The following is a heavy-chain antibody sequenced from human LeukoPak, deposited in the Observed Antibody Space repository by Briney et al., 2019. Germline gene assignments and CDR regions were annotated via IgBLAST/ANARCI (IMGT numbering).Heavy chain of an antibody. J-gene: IGHJ3*02. CDR1: GGSISSYY. CDR2: IYYSGST. D-gene: IGHD1-26*01. CDR3: ARYIVSYPHDAFDI. Sequence: ASETLSLTCTVSGGSISSYYRSWIRQPPGKGLEWIGYIYYSGSTSYNPSLKSRVTISVDTSKKQFSLKLSSVTAADTAFYYCARYIVSYPHDAFDIWGQGTMVTVSS. V-gene: IGHV4-59*01.